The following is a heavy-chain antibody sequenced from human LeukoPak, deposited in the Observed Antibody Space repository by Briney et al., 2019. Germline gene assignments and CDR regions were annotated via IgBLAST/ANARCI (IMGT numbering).Heavy chain of an antibody. Sequence: GRSLRLSCAASGFTFSSYAMHWVRQAPGKGLEWVAVISYDGSNKYYADSVKGRFTISRDNSKNTLYLQMNSLRAEDTAVYYCAKTHSSGSSYFDYWGQGTLVTVSS. J-gene: IGHJ4*02. CDR2: ISYDGSNK. CDR3: AKTHSSGSSYFDY. D-gene: IGHD3-22*01. CDR1: GFTFSSYA. V-gene: IGHV3-30-3*01.